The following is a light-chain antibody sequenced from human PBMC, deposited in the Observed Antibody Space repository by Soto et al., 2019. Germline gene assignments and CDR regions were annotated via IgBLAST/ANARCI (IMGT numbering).Light chain of an antibody. J-gene: IGLJ2*01. CDR2: NNN. V-gene: IGLV1-44*01. CDR1: SSNIGSNT. CDR3: AAWDDSLNVV. Sequence: QSVLTQPPSASGTSGQRVTISCSGSSSNIGSNTVNWYQQLPGTAPKLLIFNNNLRPSGVPDRFSGSKSGTSASLAISGLQSEDEADYYCAAWDDSLNVVFGGGTKLTGL.